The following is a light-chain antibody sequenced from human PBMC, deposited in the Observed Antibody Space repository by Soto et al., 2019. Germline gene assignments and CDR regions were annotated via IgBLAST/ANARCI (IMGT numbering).Light chain of an antibody. J-gene: IGKJ5*01. CDR3: QQRFDWPKIT. CDR2: AAS. V-gene: IGKV3-11*01. Sequence: EMVLTQSPATLDFSPGERVTLSCTASQSVSNYLAWSQQKPCQAPRLLVSAASNRATGIPARFSGSGSGTDFTLTISSVVPEDFGVFYCQQRFDWPKITFCQGTRLEI. CDR1: QSVSNY.